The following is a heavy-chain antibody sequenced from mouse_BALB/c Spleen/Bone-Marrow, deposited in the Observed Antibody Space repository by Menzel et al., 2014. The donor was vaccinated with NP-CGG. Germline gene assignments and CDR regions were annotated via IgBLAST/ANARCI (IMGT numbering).Heavy chain of an antibody. Sequence: EVQGVESGGGLVKPGGSLKLSCAASGFTFSDYYMYWVRQTPEKRLEWVATISDGGSYTYYPDSVKGRFTISRDNAKNNLYLQMSSLKSEDTAMYYCARDYDYDPAWFAYWGQGTLVTVSA. CDR1: GFTFSDYY. CDR2: ISDGGSYT. J-gene: IGHJ3*01. D-gene: IGHD2-4*01. CDR3: ARDYDYDPAWFAY. V-gene: IGHV5-4*02.